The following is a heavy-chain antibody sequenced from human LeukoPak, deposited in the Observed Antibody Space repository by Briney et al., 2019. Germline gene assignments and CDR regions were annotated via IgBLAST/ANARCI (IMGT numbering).Heavy chain of an antibody. J-gene: IGHJ4*02. CDR1: GFTFTSYS. CDR3: AREYCGGDCHSYYFDY. V-gene: IGHV3-48*02. D-gene: IGHD2-21*02. Sequence: GGSLRLSCAASGFTFTSYSMNWVRQAPGKGLEWVSYISSSSSTIYYAGSVKGRFTISRDNAKNSLYLQMNSLRDEDTAVYYCAREYCGGDCHSYYFDYWGQGTLVTVSS. CDR2: ISSSSSTI.